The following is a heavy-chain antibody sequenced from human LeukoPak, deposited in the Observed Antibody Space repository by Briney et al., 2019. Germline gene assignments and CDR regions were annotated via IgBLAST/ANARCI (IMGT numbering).Heavy chain of an antibody. CDR3: ARGGDLDASGDHGEIDF. CDR2: IIPMFGTT. D-gene: IGHD4-17*01. Sequence: SVKVSCKSSGGTFSTFAINWVRQAPGQGLEWMGGIIPMFGTTTSAHKFQGRLTITADESTSTAYLELTSLKSDDTAFYFCARGGDLDASGDHGEIDFWGQGTLVTVSS. J-gene: IGHJ4*02. V-gene: IGHV1-69*13. CDR1: GGTFSTFA.